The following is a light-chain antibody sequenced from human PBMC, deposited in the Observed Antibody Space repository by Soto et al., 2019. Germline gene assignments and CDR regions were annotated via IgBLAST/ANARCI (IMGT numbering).Light chain of an antibody. J-gene: IGKJ1*01. Sequence: ILLTQSPSTLALSPGERATLSCGASQSVSSYLAWYQQKPGQAPRLLIYDASNRATGIPARFSGSGSGTDVTLTISSLAPEDFAVYYCQQRSNWPWTFGQGTKVDI. V-gene: IGKV3-11*01. CDR3: QQRSNWPWT. CDR1: QSVSSY. CDR2: DAS.